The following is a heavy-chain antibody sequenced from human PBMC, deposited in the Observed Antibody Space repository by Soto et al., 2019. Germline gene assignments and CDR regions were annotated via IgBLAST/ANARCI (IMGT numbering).Heavy chain of an antibody. V-gene: IGHV1-18*01. CDR1: GYSFSSYG. D-gene: IGHD2-15*01. CDR2: ISGYNGRP. CDR3: ARVYRRGGYNQHIDY. J-gene: IGHJ4*02. Sequence: ASVKVSCKTFGYSFSSYGISWLRQAPGQGLEWMGWISGYNGRPIEAQKFQGRITMTIDTSTTTVYMELRSLRAEDTAVYYCARVYRRGGYNQHIDYWGQGTLVTVSS.